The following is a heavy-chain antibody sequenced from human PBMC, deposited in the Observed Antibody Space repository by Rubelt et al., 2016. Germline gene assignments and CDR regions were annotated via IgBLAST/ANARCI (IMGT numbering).Heavy chain of an antibody. CDR3: ATGRTRRVVVMGVGGYYYYGMDV. J-gene: IGHJ6*02. CDR2: FDPEDGET. Sequence: LAVGGGFDPEDGETIYAQKFQGRVTMTEDTSTDTAYMELSSLRSEDTAVYYCATGRTRRVVVMGVGGYYYYGMDVWGQGTTVTVSS. D-gene: IGHD3-22*01. V-gene: IGHV1-24*01.